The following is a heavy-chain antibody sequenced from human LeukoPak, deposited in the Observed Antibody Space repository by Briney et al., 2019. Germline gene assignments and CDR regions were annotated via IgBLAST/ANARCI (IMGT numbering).Heavy chain of an antibody. J-gene: IGHJ4*02. V-gene: IGHV3-33*01. CDR2: IWYDGSNK. CDR3: ARDSSGYRSPFDY. Sequence: GGSLRLSCAASGFTFSSYGMHWVRQAPGKGLEWVAVIWYDGSNKYYADSVKGRFTISRDNSKNTLYLQMNSLRAEDTAVYYCARDSSGYRSPFDYWGQGTLVTVSS. CDR1: GFTFSSYG. D-gene: IGHD3-22*01.